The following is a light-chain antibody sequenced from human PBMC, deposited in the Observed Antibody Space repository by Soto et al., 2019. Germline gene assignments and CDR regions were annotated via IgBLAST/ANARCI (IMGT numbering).Light chain of an antibody. Sequence: TQYHATLSVSPRERATLSFRASQSVSSSLAWYQQKPGQAPRLLIYGASSRATGIPDRFSGSGSGTDFTLTISRVEPEDFAVYFCQQYGSSPITFAQGTRLAIK. CDR1: QSVSSS. CDR3: QQYGSSPIT. CDR2: GAS. V-gene: IGKV3-20*01. J-gene: IGKJ5*01.